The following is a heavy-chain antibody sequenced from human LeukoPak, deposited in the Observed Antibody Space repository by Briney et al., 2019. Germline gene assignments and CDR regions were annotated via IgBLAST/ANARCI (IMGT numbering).Heavy chain of an antibody. CDR2: IYHSGST. CDR3: ASTVFGVVTFDY. V-gene: IGHV4-38-2*01. D-gene: IGHD3-3*01. CDR1: GYSISSGYY. Sequence: PSETLSLTCAVSGYSISSGYYWGWIRQPPGKGLEWIGSIYHSGSTYYNPSLESRVTISVDTSKNQFSLKLSSVTAADTAVYYCASTVFGVVTFDYWGQGTLVTVSS. J-gene: IGHJ4*02.